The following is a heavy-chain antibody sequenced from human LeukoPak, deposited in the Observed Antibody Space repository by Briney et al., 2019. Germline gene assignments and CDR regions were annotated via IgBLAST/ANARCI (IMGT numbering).Heavy chain of an antibody. CDR3: ARDRGGNGGNSCLDY. CDR1: DGSISSYY. J-gene: IGHJ4*02. Sequence: PSETLSLTCSVSDGSISSYYWSWIRQPAGKGLEWIGRIHTRGGTNYNPSLKSRVTMSVDTSKNQFSLKLSSVTAADTAVYYCARDRGGNGGNSCLDYWGQGTLVTVSS. CDR2: IHTRGGT. D-gene: IGHD4-23*01. V-gene: IGHV4-4*07.